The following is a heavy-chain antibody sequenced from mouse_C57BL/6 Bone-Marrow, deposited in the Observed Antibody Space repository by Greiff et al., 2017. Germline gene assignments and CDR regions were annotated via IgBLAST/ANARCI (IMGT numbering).Heavy chain of an antibody. J-gene: IGHJ1*03. CDR1: GYTFTNYW. V-gene: IGHV1-63*01. Sequence: QVQLQQSGAELVRPGTSVKMSCKASGYTFTNYWIGWAKQRPGHGLEWIGDIYPGGGYTNYNEKFKGKATLTADKSSSTAYMQCSSLTSEDSAIYYCARVLEWYFDVWGTGTTVTVSS. CDR3: ARVLEWYFDV. CDR2: IYPGGGYT.